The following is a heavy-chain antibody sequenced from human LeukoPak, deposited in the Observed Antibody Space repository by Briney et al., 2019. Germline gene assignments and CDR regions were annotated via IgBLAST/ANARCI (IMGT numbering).Heavy chain of an antibody. D-gene: IGHD3-10*01. CDR1: GFTFSSYG. Sequence: PGGSLRLSCAASGFTFSSYGMHWVRQAPGKGLEWVAFIRYDGSNKYYADSVKGRFTISRDNSKNTLYLQMNSLRAEDTAVYYCARQRKSMVRGVITLIPDYWGQGTLVTVSS. J-gene: IGHJ4*02. CDR3: ARQRKSMVRGVITLIPDY. V-gene: IGHV3-30*02. CDR2: IRYDGSNK.